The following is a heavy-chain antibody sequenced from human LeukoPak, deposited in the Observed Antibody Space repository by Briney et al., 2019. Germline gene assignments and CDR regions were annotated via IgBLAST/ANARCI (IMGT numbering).Heavy chain of an antibody. J-gene: IGHJ4*02. CDR3: ARPRWLEDPTFDY. V-gene: IGHV1-46*01. Sequence: GASVKVSCKASEHTFTSYYMHWVRQAPGQGLEWMGIINPSGGSTSYAQKFQGRVTMTRDTSTSTVYMELSSLRSEDTAVYYCARPRWLEDPTFDYWGQGTLVTVSS. CDR2: INPSGGST. D-gene: IGHD3-10*01. CDR1: EHTFTSYY.